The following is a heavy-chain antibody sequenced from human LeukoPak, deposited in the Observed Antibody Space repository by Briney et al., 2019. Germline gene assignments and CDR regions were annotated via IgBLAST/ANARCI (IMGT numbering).Heavy chain of an antibody. CDR3: ASMDLTAYYSDYYYYMDV. V-gene: IGHV4-39*07. Sequence: SETLSLTCTVSGGSIRSNTYYWVWIRQPPGKGLEWIGRVYSSGSTYYNPSLESRVTMSVDTSKNQFSLKLSSVTAADTAVYYCASMDLTAYYSDYYYYMDVWGKGTTVTVSS. D-gene: IGHD3-9*01. CDR2: VYSSGST. CDR1: GGSIRSNTYY. J-gene: IGHJ6*03.